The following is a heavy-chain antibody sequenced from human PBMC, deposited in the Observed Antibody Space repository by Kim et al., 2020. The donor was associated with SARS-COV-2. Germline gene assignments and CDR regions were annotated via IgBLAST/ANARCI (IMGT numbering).Heavy chain of an antibody. CDR1: GGSISSYY. CDR3: ARFLIAAAGFDAFDI. V-gene: IGHV4-59*01. Sequence: SETLSLTCTVSGGSISSYYWSWIRQPPGKGLEWIGYIYYSGSTNYNPSLKSRVTISVDTSKNQFSLKLSSVTAADTAVYYCARFLIAAAGFDAFDIWGQGTMVTVSS. D-gene: IGHD6-13*01. CDR2: IYYSGST. J-gene: IGHJ3*02.